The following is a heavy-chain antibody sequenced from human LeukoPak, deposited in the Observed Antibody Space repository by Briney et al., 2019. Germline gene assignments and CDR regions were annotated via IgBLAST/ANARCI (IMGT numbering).Heavy chain of an antibody. D-gene: IGHD6-13*01. CDR1: GFTFSSYA. J-gene: IGHJ4*02. Sequence: GGSLRLSCAASGFTFSSYAMNWVRQAPGKGLEWVSAISGSGGTYYADSVKGRFTISRDNSKNTLYLQMNNLRAEDTAIYYCAKKGLASAGRPPYFDYWGQGTLVTVSS. CDR3: AKKGLASAGRPPYFDY. V-gene: IGHV3-23*01. CDR2: ISGSGGT.